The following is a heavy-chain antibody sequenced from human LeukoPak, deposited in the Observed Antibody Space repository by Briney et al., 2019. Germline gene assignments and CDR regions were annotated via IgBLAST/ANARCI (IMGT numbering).Heavy chain of an antibody. V-gene: IGHV3-30*02. D-gene: IGHD2-8*02. Sequence: GGSLRLSCAASGFTFSSYGMHWVRQAPGKGLEWVAFIRYDGSNKYYADSVKGRFTISRDNVDNVVYLQMNSLGAEDTAVYYCARVAVSGPTGWFDSWDQGTLVIVSS. CDR3: ARVAVSGPTGWFDS. J-gene: IGHJ5*01. CDR1: GFTFSSYG. CDR2: IRYDGSNK.